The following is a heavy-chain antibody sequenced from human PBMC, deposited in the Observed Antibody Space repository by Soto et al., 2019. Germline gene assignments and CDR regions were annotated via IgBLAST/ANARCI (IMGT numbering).Heavy chain of an antibody. V-gene: IGHV4-34*01. CDR2: INSIGST. Sequence: NPSETLSLTCAVYVGSLMGFNWIWIRQPPGKGLEWIGEINSIGSTTYNPSLKSRVTMSVDTTKHQFSLRLSSMTAADTAVYYCARGGFSGVFGLDVWGQGTTLNVSS. D-gene: IGHD5-12*01. CDR3: ARGGFSGVFGLDV. J-gene: IGHJ6*02. CDR1: VGSLMGFN.